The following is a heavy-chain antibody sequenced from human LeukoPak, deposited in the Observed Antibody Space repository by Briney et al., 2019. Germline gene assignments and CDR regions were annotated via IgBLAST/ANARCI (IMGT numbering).Heavy chain of an antibody. CDR1: AFTLSSYS. Sequence: PGRSLRPSCAAAAFTLSSYSMNWVSQAPGKGLEWVSYISSSSSTIHYADSVKGRFTISRDNAKNSLYLQMNSLRAEDTAVYYCAREYYYDEDAGNYWGQGILVTVSS. CDR3: AREYYYDEDAGNY. CDR2: ISSSSSTI. D-gene: IGHD3-22*01. J-gene: IGHJ4*02. V-gene: IGHV3-48*01.